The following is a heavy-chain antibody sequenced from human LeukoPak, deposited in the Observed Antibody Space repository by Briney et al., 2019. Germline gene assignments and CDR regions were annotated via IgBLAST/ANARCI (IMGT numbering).Heavy chain of an antibody. Sequence: SETLSLTCTVSGGSISSSSYYWGWIRQPPGKGLEWIGEINHSGSTNYNPSLKSRVTISVDTSRNQFSLKLSSVTAADTAVYYCARHRRYAQTFDYWGQGTLVTVSS. V-gene: IGHV4-39*07. J-gene: IGHJ4*02. CDR1: GGSISSSSYY. CDR2: INHSGST. D-gene: IGHD1-1*01. CDR3: ARHRRYAQTFDY.